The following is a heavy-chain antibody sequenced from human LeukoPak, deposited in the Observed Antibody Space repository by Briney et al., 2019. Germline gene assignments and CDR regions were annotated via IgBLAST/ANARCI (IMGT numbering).Heavy chain of an antibody. CDR3: TRGAGWLIDY. CDR2: IYYSGGST. J-gene: IGHJ4*02. D-gene: IGHD3-16*01. CDR1: GGPISSYY. V-gene: IGHV4-59*01. Sequence: SETLSLTCTVSGGPISSYYWSWIRQPPGKGLEWIGYIYYSGGSTNYNPSLKSRVTISVDTSKNHFSLKLNSVTTADSAVYYCTRGAGWLIDYWGQGILVTVSS.